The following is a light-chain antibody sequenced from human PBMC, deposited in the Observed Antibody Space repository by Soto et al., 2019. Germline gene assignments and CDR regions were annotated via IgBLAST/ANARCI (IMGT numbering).Light chain of an antibody. CDR2: EVS. V-gene: IGLV2-23*02. Sequence: QSVLAQPASVSVSPGQSITISCTGTSSDVGNYNLVSWYQQHPGKAPKLMIYEVSKRPSGVSNRFSGSKSGNTASLTITGLQAEDEADYYCCSYAGSSTPLIFGTGTKVTVL. J-gene: IGLJ1*01. CDR1: SSDVGNYNL. CDR3: CSYAGSSTPLI.